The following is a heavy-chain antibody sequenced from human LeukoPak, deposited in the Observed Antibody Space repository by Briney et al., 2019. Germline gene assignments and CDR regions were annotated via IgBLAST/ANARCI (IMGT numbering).Heavy chain of an antibody. CDR3: ARDGETMAPRAYYYYYYMDV. CDR2: ISYDGSNK. J-gene: IGHJ6*03. V-gene: IGHV3-30*04. D-gene: IGHD4/OR15-4a*01. Sequence: GGSLRLSCAASGFTFSSYAMHWVRQAPGKGLEWVAVISYDGSNKYCADSVKGRFTISRDNSKNTLYLQMNSLRAEDTAVYYCARDGETMAPRAYYYYYYMDVWGKGTTVTVSS. CDR1: GFTFSSYA.